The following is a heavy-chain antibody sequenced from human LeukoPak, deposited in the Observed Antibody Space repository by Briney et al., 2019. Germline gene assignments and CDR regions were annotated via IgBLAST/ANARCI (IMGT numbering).Heavy chain of an antibody. J-gene: IGHJ4*02. CDR2: ISYDGSNK. V-gene: IGHV3-30*04. Sequence: GGSLRLSCAASGFTFSSYAMHWVRQAPGKGLEWVAVISYDGSNKYYADSVKGRFTISRDNSKNTLYLQMNSLRAEDTAVYYCAEGYYWGQGTLVTVSS. CDR3: AEGYY. CDR1: GFTFSSYA.